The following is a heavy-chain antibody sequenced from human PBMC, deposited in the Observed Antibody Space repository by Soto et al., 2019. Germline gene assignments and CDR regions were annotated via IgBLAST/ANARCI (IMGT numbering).Heavy chain of an antibody. V-gene: IGHV3-7*01. CDR3: ARGKDGRRAGAYYVDMDV. J-gene: IGHJ6*03. D-gene: IGHD1-26*01. CDR2: IKQDGSEK. CDR1: GFSIRDYW. Sequence: GGSLRLSCAASGFSIRDYWMTWVRQAPGKGLDWVANIKQDGSEKFYVDSLKGRFTISRDNAKNSVYLLMNSLRADDTAVYYCARGKDGRRAGAYYVDMDVWGKGTTVTVSS.